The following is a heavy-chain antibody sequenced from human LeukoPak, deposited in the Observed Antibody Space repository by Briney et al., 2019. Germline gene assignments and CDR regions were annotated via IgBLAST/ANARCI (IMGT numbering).Heavy chain of an antibody. V-gene: IGHV4-59*12. CDR2: IYYSGRT. J-gene: IGHJ3*02. D-gene: IGHD6-13*01. CDR1: GGSISRYY. CDR3: ARSQGYSSSWEDAFDI. Sequence: SETLSLTCTVSGGSISRYYWSWIRQPPGKGLEWIGYIYYSGRTNYNPSLKSRVTISVDRSKNQFSLKLSSVTAADTAVYYCARSQGYSSSWEDAFDIWGQGTMVTVSS.